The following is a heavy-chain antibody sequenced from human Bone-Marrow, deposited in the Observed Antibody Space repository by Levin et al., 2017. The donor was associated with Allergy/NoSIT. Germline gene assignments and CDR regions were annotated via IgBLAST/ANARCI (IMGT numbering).Heavy chain of an antibody. CDR2: IKQTGSEK. V-gene: IGHV3-7*04. CDR1: GFTFSSFW. CDR3: ARMYDNTHGAGDY. J-gene: IGHJ4*02. D-gene: IGHD2-8*01. Sequence: PSGGSLRLSCAASGFTFSSFWMSWVRQAPGKGLEWVANIKQTGSEKYYVDSVKGRFTVSRDDAKNSLYLQMNSLRAEDTAVYYCARMYDNTHGAGDYWGQGTLVTVSS.